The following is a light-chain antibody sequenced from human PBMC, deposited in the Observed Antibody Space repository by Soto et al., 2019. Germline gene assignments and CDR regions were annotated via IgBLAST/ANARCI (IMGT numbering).Light chain of an antibody. CDR1: SSDVGGLDF. V-gene: IGLV2-14*01. CDR2: AVI. Sequence: QSALTQPASVSGSLGQSITISCTGTSSDVGGLDFVSWYQHHPGKAPKLMIYAVIYRPSGVSNRFSGSKSGNTASLTISGLQAEDEADYYCRSYTTRGHWVFGGGTKLTVL. CDR3: RSYTTRGHWV. J-gene: IGLJ3*02.